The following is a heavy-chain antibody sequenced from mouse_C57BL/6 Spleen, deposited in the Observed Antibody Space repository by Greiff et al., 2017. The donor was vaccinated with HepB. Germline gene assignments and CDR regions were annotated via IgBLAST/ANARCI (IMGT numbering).Heavy chain of an antibody. CDR2: ISSGSSTI. Sequence: EVMLVESGGGLVKPGGSLKLSCAASGFTFSDYGMHWVRQAPEQGLEWVAYISSGSSTIYYADTVKGRFTISRDNAKNTLFLQMTSLRSEDTAMYYCARGLDGSSPFDYWGQGTTLTVSS. CDR3: ARGLDGSSPFDY. CDR1: GFTFSDYG. J-gene: IGHJ2*01. V-gene: IGHV5-17*01. D-gene: IGHD1-1*01.